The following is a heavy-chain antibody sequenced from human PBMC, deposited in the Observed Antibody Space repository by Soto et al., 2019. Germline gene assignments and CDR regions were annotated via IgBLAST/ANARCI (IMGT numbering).Heavy chain of an antibody. Sequence: PGGSLRLSCAASGFTFSSYGMHWVRQAPGKGLEWVAVISYDGSNKYYADSVKGRFTISRDNSKNTLYLQMNSLRAEDTAVYYCANVIAARPSYYGMDVWGQGTTVTVS. CDR3: ANVIAARPSYYGMDV. D-gene: IGHD6-6*01. CDR2: ISYDGSNK. J-gene: IGHJ6*02. CDR1: GFTFSSYG. V-gene: IGHV3-30*18.